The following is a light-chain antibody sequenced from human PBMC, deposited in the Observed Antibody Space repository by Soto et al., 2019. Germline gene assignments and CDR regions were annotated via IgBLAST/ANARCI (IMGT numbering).Light chain of an antibody. CDR2: SAS. V-gene: IGKV1-12*01. J-gene: IGKJ2*01. Sequence: DIQMTQSPSSVSASVGDRVTISCRASQGISSWLAWYQQKPGKAPSLLIYSASTLHSGVPSRFSGSGSGTDFTLTISSLQPEDFAVYYCQHYGTSLYTFGQGTKLEIK. CDR1: QGISSW. CDR3: QHYGTSLYT.